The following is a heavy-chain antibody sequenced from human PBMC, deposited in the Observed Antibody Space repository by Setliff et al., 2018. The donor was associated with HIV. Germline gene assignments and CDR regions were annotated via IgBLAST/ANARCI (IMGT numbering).Heavy chain of an antibody. CDR3: ARDYYDSSGYIFFPGLPDY. CDR2: INPNNGGT. CDR1: GYTFTSYY. J-gene: IGHJ4*02. Sequence: ASVKVSCKASGYTFTSYYIHWVRQAPGQGLEWMGWINPNNGGTNYAQKFQERVTITRDMSTSTAYMELSRLRSDDTAVYYCARDYYDSSGYIFFPGLPDYWGQGTLVTVSS. D-gene: IGHD3-22*01. V-gene: IGHV1-2*02.